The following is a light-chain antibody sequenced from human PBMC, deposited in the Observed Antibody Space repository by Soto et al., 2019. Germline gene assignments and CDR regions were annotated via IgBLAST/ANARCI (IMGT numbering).Light chain of an antibody. CDR1: QSISSY. V-gene: IGKV3-11*01. CDR2: DAS. Sequence: EIEMSQSPATLSVYPGERATLSCRASQSISSYLAWYQQKPGQAPRLLIYDASNRATGIPARFSGSGSGTDFTLTISSLEPEDFAVYYCQQRSNWPPLTFGGGTKVDIK. CDR3: QQRSNWPPLT. J-gene: IGKJ4*01.